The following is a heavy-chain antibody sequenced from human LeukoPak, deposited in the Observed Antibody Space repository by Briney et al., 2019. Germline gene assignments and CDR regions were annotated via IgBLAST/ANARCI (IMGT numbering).Heavy chain of an antibody. D-gene: IGHD1-14*01. CDR3: ARKNREGSYYYYGMDV. V-gene: IGHV1-69*01. CDR1: GGTFSSYA. CDR2: IIPIFGTA. J-gene: IGHJ6*02. Sequence: GSSVKVSCKASGGTFSSYAISWVRQAPGQGLEWMGGIIPIFGTANYAQKFQGRVTITADESTSTAYMELSSLRSEDTAVYYCARKNREGSYYYYGMDVWGQGTTVTVSS.